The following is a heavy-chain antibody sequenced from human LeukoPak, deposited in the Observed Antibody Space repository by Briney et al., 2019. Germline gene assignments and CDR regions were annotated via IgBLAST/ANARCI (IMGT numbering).Heavy chain of an antibody. V-gene: IGHV3-21*01. D-gene: IGHD3-3*01. CDR3: ARRVLRFLEWPPTPDAFDI. J-gene: IGHJ3*02. CDR1: GFTFSSYS. Sequence: GRSLRLSCAASGFTFSSYSMNWVRQAPGKGLEWVSSISSSSSYIYYADSVKGRFTISRDNAKNSLYLQMNSLRAEDTAVYYCARRVLRFLEWPPTPDAFDIWGQGTMVTVSS. CDR2: ISSSSSYI.